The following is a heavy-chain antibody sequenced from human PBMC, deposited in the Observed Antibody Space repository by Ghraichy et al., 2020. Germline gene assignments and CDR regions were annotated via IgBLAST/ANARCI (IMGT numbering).Heavy chain of an antibody. D-gene: IGHD3-3*01. V-gene: IGHV3-23*01. J-gene: IGHJ4*02. Sequence: GSLRLSCAASGFTFSSYAMSWVRQAPGKGLEWVSAISGSGGSTYYADSVKGRFTISRDNSKNTLYLQMNSLRAEDTAVYYCAKAYDFWSGYYTPLFDYWGQGTLVTVSS. CDR1: GFTFSSYA. CDR3: AKAYDFWSGYYTPLFDY. CDR2: ISGSGGST.